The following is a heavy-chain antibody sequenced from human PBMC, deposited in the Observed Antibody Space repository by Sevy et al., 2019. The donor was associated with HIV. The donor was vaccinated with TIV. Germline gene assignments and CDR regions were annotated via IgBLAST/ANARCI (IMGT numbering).Heavy chain of an antibody. V-gene: IGHV1-18*01. J-gene: IGHJ1*01. CDR1: GYTFTNYY. Sequence: ASVKVSCKASGYTFTNYYITWVRQAPGQGLEWMGWITAYNGNTNYAQRLQGRVTMTTDTSTSTAYMELRSLRSDDTAVYYCARAPSGSQGPGQYFHHWGQGTLVTVSS. CDR2: ITAYNGNT. CDR3: ARAPSGSQGPGQYFHH. D-gene: IGHD1-26*01.